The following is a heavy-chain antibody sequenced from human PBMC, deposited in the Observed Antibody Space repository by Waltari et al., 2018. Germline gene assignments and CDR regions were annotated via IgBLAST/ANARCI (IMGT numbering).Heavy chain of an antibody. CDR3: ARVNNMVQAAPPSWVDP. CDR1: GGSFSGYY. V-gene: IGHV4-34*01. D-gene: IGHD3-10*01. Sequence: QVQLQQWGAGLLKPSETLSLTCAVYGGSFSGYYWSWIRPPPGKGLEWIGEINHSGGINFCPALRSRVTISVDPSRTQFSLRLISVTASYTAVYYCARVNNMVQAAPPSWVDPWGQGTLVTVSS. J-gene: IGHJ5*02. CDR2: INHSGGI.